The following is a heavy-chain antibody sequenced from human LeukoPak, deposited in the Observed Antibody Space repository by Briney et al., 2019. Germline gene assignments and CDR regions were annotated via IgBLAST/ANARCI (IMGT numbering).Heavy chain of an antibody. V-gene: IGHV3-30*18. CDR3: AKDRETTASRTFDY. CDR1: GFTFDKYG. CDR2: ILEDGRIK. J-gene: IGHJ4*02. D-gene: IGHD1-1*01. Sequence: GWSLRLSCAASGFTFDKYGMHYIRQAPGKGLEWVAVILEDGRIKKYADSVKDRFTISRDNTNNTLYLQMNRLRAEDTGIYFCAKDRETTASRTFDYWGLGTLVAVSS.